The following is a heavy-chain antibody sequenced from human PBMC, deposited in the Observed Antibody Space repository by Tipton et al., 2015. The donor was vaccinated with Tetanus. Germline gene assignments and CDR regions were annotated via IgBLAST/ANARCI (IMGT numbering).Heavy chain of an antibody. CDR2: IYYSGST. V-gene: IGHV4-31*03. CDR3: ARDQGGGRVARLNWFGP. CDR1: GGSVRSGSYY. J-gene: IGHJ5*02. Sequence: TLSLTCTVSGGSVRSGSYYWNWIRQSPGKGLEWIGYIYYSGSTFYNPSLKSRVTISVDTSNNQFSLRLSSVTAADTAVYYCARDQGGGRVARLNWFGPWGQGTLVTVSS. D-gene: IGHD3-16*01.